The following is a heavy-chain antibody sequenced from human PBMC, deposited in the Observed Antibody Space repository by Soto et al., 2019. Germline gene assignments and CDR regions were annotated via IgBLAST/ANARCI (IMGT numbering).Heavy chain of an antibody. CDR1: GGSFSCYY. V-gene: IGHV4-34*01. Sequence: SSETLSLTCAVYGGSFSCYYWSWIRQPPGKGLEWIGEINHSGSTNYNPSLKSRVTISVDTSKNQFSLKLSSVTAADTAVYYCARGRGRIAARPRIDYWGQGTLVTVSS. J-gene: IGHJ4*02. CDR2: INHSGST. D-gene: IGHD6-6*01. CDR3: ARGRGRIAARPRIDY.